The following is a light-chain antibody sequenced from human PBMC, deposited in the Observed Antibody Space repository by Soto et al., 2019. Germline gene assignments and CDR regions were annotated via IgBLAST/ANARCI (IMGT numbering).Light chain of an antibody. CDR1: QSVSSSY. CDR2: GAS. CDR3: QQGFT. J-gene: IGKJ3*01. Sequence: EIVLTQSPGTLSLSPGERATLSCRASQSVSSSYLAWYQQKPGQAPRLLSYGASSRATGIPDRFSGSGSVTDFTLTISRLESEDFAVYNCQQGFTFGPGTKVDIK. V-gene: IGKV3-20*01.